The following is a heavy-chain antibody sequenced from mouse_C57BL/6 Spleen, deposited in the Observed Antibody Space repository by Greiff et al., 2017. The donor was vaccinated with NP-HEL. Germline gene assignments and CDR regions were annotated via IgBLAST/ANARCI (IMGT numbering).Heavy chain of an antibody. V-gene: IGHV2-6*01. Sequence: VQLQESGPGLVAPSQSLSITCTVSGFSLTGYGVDWVRQSPGKGLEWLGVIWGVGSTNYNSALKSRLSICKDNSKSQVFLKMNSLQTDDTAMYYCARSEDYGSISWYFDVWGTGTTVTVSS. CDR2: IWGVGST. D-gene: IGHD1-1*01. J-gene: IGHJ1*03. CDR1: GFSLTGYG. CDR3: ARSEDYGSISWYFDV.